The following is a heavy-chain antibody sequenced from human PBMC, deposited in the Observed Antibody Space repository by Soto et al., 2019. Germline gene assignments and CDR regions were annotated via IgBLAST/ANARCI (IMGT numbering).Heavy chain of an antibody. D-gene: IGHD2-15*01. CDR2: INHSGST. CDR3: ARGSIVAVRTHGAFDI. Sequence: QVQLQQWGAGLLKPSETLSLTCAVYGGSFSGYYWSWIRQPPGKGLEWIGEINHSGSTNYNPSLKSRVTISVDTYKNQFSLKLSSVTAADTAVYYCARGSIVAVRTHGAFDIWGQGTMVTVSS. J-gene: IGHJ3*02. CDR1: GGSFSGYY. V-gene: IGHV4-34*01.